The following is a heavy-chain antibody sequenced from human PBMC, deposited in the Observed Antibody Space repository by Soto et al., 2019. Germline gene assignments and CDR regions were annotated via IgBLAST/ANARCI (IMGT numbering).Heavy chain of an antibody. CDR3: AKDISYYDILTGYID. D-gene: IGHD3-9*01. V-gene: IGHV3-9*01. CDR1: GFTFDDYA. Sequence: EVQLVKSGGGLVQPGRSLRLSCAASGFTFDDYAMHWVRQAPGKGLEWVSGISWNSGSIGYADSVKGRFTISRDNAKNSLYLQMNSLRAEDTALYYCAKDISYYDILTGYIDWGQGTLVTVSS. CDR2: ISWNSGSI. J-gene: IGHJ4*02.